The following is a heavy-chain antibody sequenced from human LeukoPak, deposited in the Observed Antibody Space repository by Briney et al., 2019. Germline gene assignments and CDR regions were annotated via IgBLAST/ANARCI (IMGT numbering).Heavy chain of an antibody. CDR1: GYSFTSYD. CDR2: MNPNIGKT. J-gene: IGHJ3*02. D-gene: IGHD2-2*01. V-gene: IGHV1-8*01. CDR3: ARSSRARYDAFDI. Sequence: ASVKVSCKASGYSFTSYDIAWVRQAPGQGLEWMGWMNPNIGKTGYAQKFQGRVTMTRNTSITTAYMDLSSLRSEDTAVYYCARSSRARYDAFDIWGQGTMVTVSS.